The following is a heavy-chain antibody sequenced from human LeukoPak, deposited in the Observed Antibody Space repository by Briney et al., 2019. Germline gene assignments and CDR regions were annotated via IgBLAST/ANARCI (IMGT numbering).Heavy chain of an antibody. D-gene: IGHD3-3*01. CDR3: AKTYYDFWSSYYDH. J-gene: IGHJ4*02. CDR2: ISYDGSNK. V-gene: IGHV3-30*18. Sequence: PGGSLRLSCAASGFTFSSYGLQWVRQAPGKGLEWVAVISYDGSNKYYADSVKGRFTISRDNSKNTVYLEMNSLRAEDTAVYYCAKTYYDFWSSYYDHWGQGSLVTVSS. CDR1: GFTFSSYG.